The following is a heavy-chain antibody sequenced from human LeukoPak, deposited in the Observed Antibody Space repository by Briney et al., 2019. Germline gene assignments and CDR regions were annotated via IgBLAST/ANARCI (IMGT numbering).Heavy chain of an antibody. V-gene: IGHV3-9*03. D-gene: IGHD5-12*01. Sequence: PGGSLRLSCAASGFTFDDYAMHWVRQAPGKGLEWVSGISWNRGSIGYADSVKGRFTISRDNAKNSLYPQMNSLRADDMALYYCAKGARLRANSYYFDSWGQGTLVTVSS. J-gene: IGHJ4*02. CDR3: AKGARLRANSYYFDS. CDR1: GFTFDDYA. CDR2: ISWNRGSI.